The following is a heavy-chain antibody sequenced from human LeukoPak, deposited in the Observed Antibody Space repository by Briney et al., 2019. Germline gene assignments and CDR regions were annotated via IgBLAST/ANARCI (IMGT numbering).Heavy chain of an antibody. J-gene: IGHJ4*02. D-gene: IGHD1-26*01. CDR3: AKDLVVGALDY. CDR1: GFTFSSYA. CDR2: ISGSGGST. V-gene: IGHV3-23*01. Sequence: GGSLRLSCAASGFTFSSYAMTWIRQAPGKGLEWVSSISGSGGSTYYADSVKGRFTISRDNSRNMLFLQMNSLRADDTAVYYCAKDLVVGALDYWGQGTLVTVSS.